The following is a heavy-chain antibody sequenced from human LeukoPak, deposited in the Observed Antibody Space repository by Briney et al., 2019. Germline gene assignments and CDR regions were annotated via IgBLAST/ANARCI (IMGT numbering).Heavy chain of an antibody. D-gene: IGHD6-13*01. CDR2: IKTNSEGGTT. V-gene: IGHV3-15*01. CDR1: ENTFRSAW. Sequence: PGGSLRLSCAASENTFRSAWMSWVRQAPGKGLEWVGRIKTNSEGGTTDFAAPVKGRLSLSRDDSKNTAYLQMNSLQIEDTAMYYCTTGYGSSWYGWGQGTLVTVSS. CDR3: TTGYGSSWYG. J-gene: IGHJ4*02.